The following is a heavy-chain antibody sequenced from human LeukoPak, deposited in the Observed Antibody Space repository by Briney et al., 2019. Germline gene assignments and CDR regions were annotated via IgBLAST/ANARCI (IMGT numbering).Heavy chain of an antibody. D-gene: IGHD6-13*01. CDR2: ISSSISYI. CDR3: AREVYSSSWSYYFDY. CDR1: GFTISTYS. V-gene: IGHV3-21*01. J-gene: IGHJ4*02. Sequence: KTGGSLTLSGAASGFTISTYSMNWDRQAPGQGLEWVSSISSSISYIYYADSVKGRFTISRDNAKNSLYLQMNSLRAEATAVYYCAREVYSSSWSYYFDYWGQGTLVTVSS.